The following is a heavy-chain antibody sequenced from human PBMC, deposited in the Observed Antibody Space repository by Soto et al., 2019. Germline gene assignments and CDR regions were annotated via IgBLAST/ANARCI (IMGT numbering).Heavy chain of an antibody. Sequence: GGSLRLSCAASGFTFSSYGMHWVRQAPGKGLEWVAVIWYDGSNKYYADSVKGRFTISRDNSKNTLYLQMNSLRAEDTAVYYCARVLESYQLTPIWFDPWGQGTLVTVSS. CDR2: IWYDGSNK. D-gene: IGHD2-2*01. V-gene: IGHV3-33*01. CDR1: GFTFSSYG. CDR3: ARVLESYQLTPIWFDP. J-gene: IGHJ5*02.